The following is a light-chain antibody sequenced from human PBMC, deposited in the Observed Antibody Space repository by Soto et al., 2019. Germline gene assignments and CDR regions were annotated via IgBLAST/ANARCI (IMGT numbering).Light chain of an antibody. Sequence: DIPMTQSPSTLSASVGDRVTITCRASQSISSWLAWYQQKPGKAPKLLIYKASSLESGVPSRFSGSGSGTEFTLTISSLQPDDFATDYCQQYNSYPYTFGQGTKLEIK. CDR3: QQYNSYPYT. J-gene: IGKJ2*01. CDR2: KAS. V-gene: IGKV1-5*03. CDR1: QSISSW.